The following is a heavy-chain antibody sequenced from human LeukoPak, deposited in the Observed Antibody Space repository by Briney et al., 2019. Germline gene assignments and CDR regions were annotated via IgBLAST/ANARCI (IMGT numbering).Heavy chain of an antibody. V-gene: IGHV4-59*01. CDR1: GGSISSYY. Sequence: KPSETLSLTCTVSGGSISSYYWSWIRQPPGKGLEWIGYIYYSGSTNYNPSLKSRVTISVDTSKNQFSLKLSSVTAADTAVYYCARVESYPLRNAFDIWGQGTVVTASS. CDR2: IYYSGST. D-gene: IGHD1-14*01. CDR3: ARVESYPLRNAFDI. J-gene: IGHJ3*02.